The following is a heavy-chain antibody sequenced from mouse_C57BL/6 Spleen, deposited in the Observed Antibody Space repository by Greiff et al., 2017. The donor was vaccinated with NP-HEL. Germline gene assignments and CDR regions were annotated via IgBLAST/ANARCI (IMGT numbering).Heavy chain of an antibody. CDR3: SREIYYGNYPYYAMDY. CDR2: IYPGSGST. Sequence: VQLQQSGAELVKPGASVKMSCKASGYTFTSYWITWVKQRPGQGLEWIGDIYPGSGSTNYNEKFKSKATLTVDTSSSIAYMQLSSLTSEDSAVYYCSREIYYGNYPYYAMDYWGQGTSVTVSS. V-gene: IGHV1-55*01. D-gene: IGHD2-1*01. CDR1: GYTFTSYW. J-gene: IGHJ4*01.